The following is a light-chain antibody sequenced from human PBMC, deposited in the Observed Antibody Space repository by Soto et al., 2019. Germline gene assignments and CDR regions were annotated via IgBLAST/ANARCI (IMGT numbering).Light chain of an antibody. V-gene: IGLV1-44*01. Sequence: QSVLTQPPSAYGTPGQRVTISCSGSSYNIGSNTVNWYQQLPGTAPQLLIYSDNQRPSGVPDRFSGSKSGTSASLAITGLQSEDEADYYCAAWDDSLNGSVVFGGGTKLTVL. J-gene: IGLJ2*01. CDR1: SYNIGSNT. CDR3: AAWDDSLNGSVV. CDR2: SDN.